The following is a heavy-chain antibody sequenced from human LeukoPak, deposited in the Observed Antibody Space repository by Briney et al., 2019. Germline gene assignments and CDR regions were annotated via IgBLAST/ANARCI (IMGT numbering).Heavy chain of an antibody. Sequence: PSETLSLTCAVSGYSISSGFFWGWIRQPPVKGLEWIGSIYHSGNTYYNPSLKSRVTMSVDTSKNQFSLKLTSVTAADSAVYYCARPQYGEAAYFGLWGRGTLVTVSS. CDR1: GYSISSGFF. V-gene: IGHV4-38-2*01. J-gene: IGHJ2*01. D-gene: IGHD4-17*01. CDR3: ARPQYGEAAYFGL. CDR2: IYHSGNT.